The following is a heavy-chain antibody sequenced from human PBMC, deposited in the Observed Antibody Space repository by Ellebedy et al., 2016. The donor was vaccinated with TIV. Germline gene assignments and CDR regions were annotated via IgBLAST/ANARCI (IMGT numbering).Heavy chain of an antibody. J-gene: IGHJ3*02. Sequence: AASVKVSCKASGYTFTSYGISWVRQAPGQGLEWMGWISAYNGNTNYAQKLQGRVTMTTDTSTSTAYMELRSLRSDDTAVYYCARGNGNYYGSGSYPWGAFDIWGQGTMVTVSS. D-gene: IGHD3-10*01. CDR2: ISAYNGNT. CDR3: ARGNGNYYGSGSYPWGAFDI. CDR1: GYTFTSYG. V-gene: IGHV1-18*01.